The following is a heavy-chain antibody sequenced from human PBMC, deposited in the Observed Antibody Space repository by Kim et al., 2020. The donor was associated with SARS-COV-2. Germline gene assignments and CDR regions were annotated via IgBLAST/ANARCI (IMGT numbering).Heavy chain of an antibody. Sequence: NPSLTSRVTISLDTSKNQFSLKLTSVTAADKAVYYCARRIAAAQGGAFDIWGQGTMVTVSS. V-gene: IGHV4-61*07. D-gene: IGHD6-13*01. CDR3: ARRIAAAQGGAFDI. J-gene: IGHJ3*02.